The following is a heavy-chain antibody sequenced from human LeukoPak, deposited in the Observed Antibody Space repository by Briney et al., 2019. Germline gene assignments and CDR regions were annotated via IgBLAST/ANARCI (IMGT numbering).Heavy chain of an antibody. Sequence: GGSLRLSCAASGFALSAYGMHWVRQAPGKGLEWVSAISGSGGSTYYADSVKGRFTISRDNSKNTLYLQMNSLRAEDTAVYYCAKDPYDFWSGYPRPIYFDYWGQGTLVTVSS. CDR2: ISGSGGST. J-gene: IGHJ4*02. D-gene: IGHD3-3*01. CDR1: GFALSAYG. V-gene: IGHV3-23*01. CDR3: AKDPYDFWSGYPRPIYFDY.